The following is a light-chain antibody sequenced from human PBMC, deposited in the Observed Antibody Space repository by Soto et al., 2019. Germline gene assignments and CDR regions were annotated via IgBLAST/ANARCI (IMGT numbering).Light chain of an antibody. Sequence: DIQMTQSPSTLPASVGDRVTITCRANQSISTWLAWYQQKPGKTPNLLIYKASNVETGVPSMFSDSGSGTEFTLNIMFLQPDDFETYYCQQYNSYSPFSYGGGTRVK. CDR1: QSISTW. CDR2: KAS. V-gene: IGKV1-5*03. J-gene: IGKJ4*01. CDR3: QQYNSYSPFS.